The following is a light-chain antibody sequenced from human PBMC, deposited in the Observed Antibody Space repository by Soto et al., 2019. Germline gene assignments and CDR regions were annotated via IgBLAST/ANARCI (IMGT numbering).Light chain of an antibody. CDR3: SSYTTRNTLL. CDR2: DVS. Sequence: QSALTQPASVSGSPGQSITISCTGTSSDIGNYNYVSWYQQHPGKAPKLMIYDVSDRPSGVSNRFSGSKSGNTASLTISGLQPEDEAHYYCSSYTTRNTLLFGGGTKLTVL. CDR1: SSDIGNYNY. J-gene: IGLJ2*01. V-gene: IGLV2-14*01.